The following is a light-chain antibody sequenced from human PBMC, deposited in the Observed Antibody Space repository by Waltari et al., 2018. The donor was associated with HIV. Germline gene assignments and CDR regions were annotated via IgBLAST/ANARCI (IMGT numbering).Light chain of an antibody. J-gene: IGLJ3*02. V-gene: IGLV1-44*01. CDR1: TSNIGIKT. CDR3: ASWDASLNGWV. Sequence: QSVATQPPSVSGTPGQTVTISCSGSTSNIGIKTVNWYQHLPGTAPKRLIYGNYQRPSGFPDRFSASKSGTSASLAISGLQSEDEADYYCASWDASLNGWVFGGGTKLTVL. CDR2: GNY.